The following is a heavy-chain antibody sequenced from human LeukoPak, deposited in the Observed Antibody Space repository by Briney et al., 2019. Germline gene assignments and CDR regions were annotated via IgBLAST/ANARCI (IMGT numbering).Heavy chain of an antibody. J-gene: IGHJ4*02. D-gene: IGHD3-9*01. CDR3: ARDLRYFDWLLNFDY. CDR1: GGTFSSYA. CDR2: INPSGGST. V-gene: IGHV1-46*01. Sequence: ASVKVSCKASGGTFSSYAISWVRQAPGQGLEWMGIINPSGGSTSYAQKFQGRVTMTRDTSTSTVYMELSSLRSEDTAVYYCARDLRYFDWLLNFDYWGQGTLVTVSS.